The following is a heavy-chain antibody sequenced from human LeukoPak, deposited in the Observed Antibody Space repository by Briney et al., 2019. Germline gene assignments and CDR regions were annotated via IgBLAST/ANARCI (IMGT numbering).Heavy chain of an antibody. D-gene: IGHD3-22*01. Sequence: PSETLSLTCTLSGGSINSYYWSWIRQPPGKGLEWIGYIYYSGSTNYNPSLKSRVAISVDTSKNQFSLRLTSVTAADTAVYYCARGQGGSGYYYWGQGTLVTVSS. J-gene: IGHJ4*02. CDR3: ARGQGGSGYYY. CDR2: IYYSGST. V-gene: IGHV4-59*01. CDR1: GGSINSYY.